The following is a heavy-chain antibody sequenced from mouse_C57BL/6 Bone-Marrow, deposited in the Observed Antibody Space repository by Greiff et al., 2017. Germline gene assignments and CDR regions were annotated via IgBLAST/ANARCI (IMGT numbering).Heavy chain of an antibody. CDR3: ARITTVVPHYFDY. J-gene: IGHJ2*01. V-gene: IGHV3-6*01. CDR2: ISYDGSN. D-gene: IGHD1-1*01. CDR1: GYSITSGYY. Sequence: EVQLQESGPGLVKPSQSLSLTCSVTGYSITSGYYWNWIRQFPGNKLEWMGYISYDGSNNYNPSLKNPISITRDTSKNQFFLKLNSLTTEDTATYYCARITTVVPHYFDYWGQGTTLTVSS.